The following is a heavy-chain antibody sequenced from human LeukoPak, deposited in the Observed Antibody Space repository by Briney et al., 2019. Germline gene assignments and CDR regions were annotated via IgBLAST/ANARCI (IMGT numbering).Heavy chain of an antibody. CDR3: AGDSLIFEY. Sequence: PSETLSLTCTVSGGSISSTNYYWGWIRQPPGKGLEWIGSIYYSGSTYYNPSLKSRVTISVDTSKNQFSLKLSSVTAADTAVYYCAGDSLIFEYWGQGTLVTVSS. D-gene: IGHD2-8*01. CDR2: IYYSGST. V-gene: IGHV4-39*07. CDR1: GGSISSTNYY. J-gene: IGHJ4*02.